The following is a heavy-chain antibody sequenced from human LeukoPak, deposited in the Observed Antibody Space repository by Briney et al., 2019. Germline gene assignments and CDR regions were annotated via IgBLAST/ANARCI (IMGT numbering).Heavy chain of an antibody. Sequence: GSLRLSCAASGFTFSSYAMSWVRQAPGKGLEWVSAISGSGGSTYYADSVKGRFTISRDNAKNSLYLQMNSLRAEDTAVYYCARDSDFWSGFYTYWGQGTLVTVSS. CDR2: ISGSGGST. CDR1: GFTFSSYA. J-gene: IGHJ4*02. CDR3: ARDSDFWSGFYTY. V-gene: IGHV3-23*01. D-gene: IGHD3-3*01.